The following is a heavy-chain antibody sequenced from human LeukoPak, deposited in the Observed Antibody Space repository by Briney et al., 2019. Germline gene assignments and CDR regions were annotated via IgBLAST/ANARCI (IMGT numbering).Heavy chain of an antibody. D-gene: IGHD2-15*01. J-gene: IGHJ3*02. Sequence: SETLSLTCAVYGGSFSGYYWSWIRQPPGKGLEWIGEINHSGSTNYNPSLKSRVTISVDTSKNQFSLKLSSVTAADTAVYYCARVVAATPSGTFDIWGQGTMVTVSS. CDR3: ARVVAATPSGTFDI. V-gene: IGHV4-34*01. CDR2: INHSGST. CDR1: GGSFSGYY.